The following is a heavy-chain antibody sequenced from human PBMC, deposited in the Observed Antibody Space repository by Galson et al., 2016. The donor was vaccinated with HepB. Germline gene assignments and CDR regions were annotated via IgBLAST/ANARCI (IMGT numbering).Heavy chain of an antibody. CDR2: ISRSSNYI. Sequence: SLRLSCAASGFTFSSYSMNWVRQAPGKGLEWVSSISRSSNYIYYADSVKGRFTVSRDNAKNSLDLQMNSLRAEDTAVYFCAKVNNGGGFILDFFDYWGQGTVVTVSS. CDR3: AKVNNGGGFILDFFDY. D-gene: IGHD6-25*01. V-gene: IGHV3-21*06. J-gene: IGHJ4*02. CDR1: GFTFSSYS.